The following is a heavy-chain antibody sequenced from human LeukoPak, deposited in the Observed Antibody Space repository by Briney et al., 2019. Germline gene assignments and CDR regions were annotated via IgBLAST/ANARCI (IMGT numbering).Heavy chain of an antibody. V-gene: IGHV3-7*01. Sequence: GGSLRLSCAASGFAFSNYWMSWVRQAPGKGLEWVANMNEDGSEKNYVDSVKGRFTISRDNAQDSLYLQMNSLRAEDTAVYYCARDRGYSNFDYWGQGTLHTVSS. CDR1: GFAFSNYW. D-gene: IGHD4-11*01. CDR3: ARDRGYSNFDY. CDR2: MNEDGSEK. J-gene: IGHJ4*02.